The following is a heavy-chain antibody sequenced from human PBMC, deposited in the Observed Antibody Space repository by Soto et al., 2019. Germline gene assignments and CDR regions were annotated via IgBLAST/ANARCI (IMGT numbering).Heavy chain of an antibody. CDR2: ISGDNINS. V-gene: IGHV1-18*04. CDR1: GNTFTYVY. CDR3: GREGQQLAQEKYYQFNGMDV. J-gene: IGHJ6*02. Sequence: ASVKVSCKGSGNTFTYVYLHWVRQAPGQPLEWMGWISGDNINSKYSQKFQGRLTMTTDTSTATASMELRSLTSDDTAVYYCGREGQQLAQEKYYQFNGMDVWGQGTTVTVSS. D-gene: IGHD6-13*01.